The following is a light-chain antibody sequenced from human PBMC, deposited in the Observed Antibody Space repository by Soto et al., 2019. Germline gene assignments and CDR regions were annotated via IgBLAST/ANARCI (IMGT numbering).Light chain of an antibody. CDR1: NSNLGAGYD. CDR3: QAYDYSLTAFV. J-gene: IGLJ3*02. V-gene: IGLV1-40*01. Sequence: QSVLTQPPSVSGAPGQRVTISCTGNNSNLGAGYDVHWYQQLPGAAPKLVVFGNRNRPSGVPERFSGSKAGTSASLAITGFQAEDGGEYYCQAYDYSLTAFVFGGGTKLTVL. CDR2: GNR.